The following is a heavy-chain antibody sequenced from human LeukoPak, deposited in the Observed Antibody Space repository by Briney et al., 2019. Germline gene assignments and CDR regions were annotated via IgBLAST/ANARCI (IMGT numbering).Heavy chain of an antibody. Sequence: NPSETLSLTCTVSGGSISSYYWSWIRQPAGKGLEWIGRIYTSGSTNYNPSLKSRVTMSVDTSKNQFSLKLSSVTAVDTAVYYCASGTYCSSTSCYWDYWGQGTLVTVSS. CDR2: IYTSGST. J-gene: IGHJ4*02. CDR3: ASGTYCSSTSCYWDY. D-gene: IGHD2-2*01. CDR1: GGSISSYY. V-gene: IGHV4-4*07.